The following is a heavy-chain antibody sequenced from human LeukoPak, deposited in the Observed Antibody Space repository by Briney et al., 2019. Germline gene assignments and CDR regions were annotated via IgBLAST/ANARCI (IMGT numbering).Heavy chain of an antibody. V-gene: IGHV3-48*01. Sequence: GGSLRLFCAASGFSFSASAMHWVRQAPGKGLEWVSFITSAGSDIDYADSVKGRFTISRDDANNTLFLQMNSLRVEDTAVYYCARLIIYDGRVYWGQGTLVTVSS. CDR1: GFSFSASA. J-gene: IGHJ4*02. CDR3: ARLIIYDGRVY. D-gene: IGHD3-3*01. CDR2: ITSAGSDI.